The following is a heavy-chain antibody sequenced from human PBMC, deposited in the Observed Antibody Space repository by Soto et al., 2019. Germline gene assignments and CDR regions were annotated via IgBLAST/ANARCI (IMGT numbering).Heavy chain of an antibody. Sequence: QVQLVQSGAEVKKPGSSVKVSCKASGGAFGSYAIIWVRQAPGQGLEWMGGIIPMFDTTNYAQRFQGRVTVTADESTSTVYLELTRLRSEDTAMYYCTRHRGYSSGYWGQDFWGQGTLVTVSS. CDR1: GGAFGSYA. V-gene: IGHV1-69*01. CDR3: TRHRGYSSGYWGQDF. J-gene: IGHJ4*02. CDR2: IIPMFDTT. D-gene: IGHD5-12*01.